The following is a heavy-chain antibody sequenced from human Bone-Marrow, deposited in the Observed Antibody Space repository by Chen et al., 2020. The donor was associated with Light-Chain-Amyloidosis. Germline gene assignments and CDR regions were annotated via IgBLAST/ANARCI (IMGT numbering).Heavy chain of an antibody. CDR2: VSGSTVST. CDR3: TRKGGYFDF. V-gene: IGHV3-23*04. J-gene: IGHJ4*02. Sequence: EVQLVESGGGLVQPGGSLRLSCATSGVNFSSFGMSWVRQAPGKGLEWVSTVSGSTVSTYYAGAVKGRFIISRDNSKSTLYLQMNSLRAGDTAVYFRTRKGGYFDFWGQGSLVTVSS. D-gene: IGHD3-10*01. CDR1: GVNFSSFG.